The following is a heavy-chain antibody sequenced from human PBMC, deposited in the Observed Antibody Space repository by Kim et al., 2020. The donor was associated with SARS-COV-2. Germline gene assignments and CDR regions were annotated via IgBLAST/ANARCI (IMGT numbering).Heavy chain of an antibody. CDR1: GYRMSACL. CDR2: FDPEDGET. J-gene: IGHJ6*03. V-gene: IGHV1-24*01. Sequence: ASVKVSCNVNGYRMSACLISRHIQEPRKRLEWMEEFDPEDGETIYAQKFQGRVTMTEDTSTDTAYMELSSLRSEDTAVYYCATPPPGPRDYDYMDVWGKGTTVTVFS. CDR3: ATPPPGPRDYDYMDV.